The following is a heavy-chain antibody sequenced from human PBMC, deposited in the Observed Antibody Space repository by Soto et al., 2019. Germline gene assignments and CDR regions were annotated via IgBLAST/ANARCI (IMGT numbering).Heavy chain of an antibody. V-gene: IGHV4-34*01. CDR2: INHSGSN. J-gene: IGHJ4*02. Sequence: QVQLQQWGAGRLKPSETLSLTCAVYGGSFTAYYWTWIRQTPGTGLEWNGEINHSGSNNYNPTLKSRVTISVDTSKNHYSLKLTSVTAADKAVYYCARDKITGRFDYWGQGTLVTVSS. CDR3: ARDKITGRFDY. CDR1: GGSFTAYY. D-gene: IGHD2-8*02.